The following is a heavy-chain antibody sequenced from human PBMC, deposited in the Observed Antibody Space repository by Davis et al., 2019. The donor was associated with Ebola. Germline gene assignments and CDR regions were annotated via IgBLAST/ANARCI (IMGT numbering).Heavy chain of an antibody. Sequence: GESLKISCAASGFTFSNYAMSWVRQAPGKGLEWISVMSNTGETYYIESVRGRFTISRDNSKNTFYLQMNSLRVEDTAVYYCPVGHYSGPHGWGQGVLVTVSS. D-gene: IGHD6-19*01. V-gene: IGHV3-23*05. CDR2: MSNTGET. CDR3: PVGHYSGPHG. CDR1: GFTFSNYA. J-gene: IGHJ4*02.